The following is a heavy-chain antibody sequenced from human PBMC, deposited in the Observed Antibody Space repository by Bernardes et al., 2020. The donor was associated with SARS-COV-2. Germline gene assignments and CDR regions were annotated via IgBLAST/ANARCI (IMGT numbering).Heavy chain of an antibody. CDR2: INKIGSAK. Sequence: GGSLRLSCTASGFTFRDYWMSWVRQAPGKGLEWVANINKIGSAKYYVDSVKGRFTISRDNTKNSVYLQMDSLRAEDTAVYYCAGYVAALDYWGRGTLVAVAS. CDR3: AGYVAALDY. J-gene: IGHJ4*02. CDR1: GFTFRDYW. V-gene: IGHV3-7*01. D-gene: IGHD2-15*01.